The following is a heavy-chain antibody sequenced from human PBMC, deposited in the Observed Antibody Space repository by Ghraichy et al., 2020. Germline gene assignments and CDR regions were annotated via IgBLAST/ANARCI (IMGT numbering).Heavy chain of an antibody. CDR3: ASNKYGIDV. CDR1: GGSISSYY. D-gene: IGHD1/OR15-1a*01. J-gene: IGHJ6*02. CDR2: IYYSGST. Sequence: SETLSLTCTVSGGSISSYYWSWIRQLPGKGLEWIGYIYYSGSTNYNPSLKSRVTISVNTSKNQFSLKLSSVTAADTAVYYCASNKYGIDVWGQGTTVTVSS. V-gene: IGHV4-59*08.